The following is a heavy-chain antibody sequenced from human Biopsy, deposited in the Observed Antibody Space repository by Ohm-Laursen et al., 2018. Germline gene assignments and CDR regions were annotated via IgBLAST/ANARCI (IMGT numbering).Heavy chain of an antibody. D-gene: IGHD2-15*01. Sequence: SLRLSCTAPGFTFSSFWMSWVRQAPGKGLEWVANIKQDGSEKSYVDSVKGRFTISRDNAKNSLLLQMNRLRVEDTAVYYCARAYSRGDYWGQGTLVTVSS. J-gene: IGHJ4*02. CDR3: ARAYSRGDY. CDR2: IKQDGSEK. CDR1: GFTFSSFW. V-gene: IGHV3-7*01.